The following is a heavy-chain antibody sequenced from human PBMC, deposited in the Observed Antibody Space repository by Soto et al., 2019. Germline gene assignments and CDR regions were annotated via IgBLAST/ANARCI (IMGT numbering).Heavy chain of an antibody. CDR1: GYTFTSYD. Sequence: GASVKVSCKASGYTFTSYDINWVRQATGQGLEWMGWMNPNSGNTGYAQKFQGRVTMTRNTSISTAYMELSSLRSEDTAVYYCARGYVLLWFGEHNSNWFDPWGQGTLVTVSS. CDR2: MNPNSGNT. J-gene: IGHJ5*02. D-gene: IGHD3-10*01. CDR3: ARGYVLLWFGEHNSNWFDP. V-gene: IGHV1-8*01.